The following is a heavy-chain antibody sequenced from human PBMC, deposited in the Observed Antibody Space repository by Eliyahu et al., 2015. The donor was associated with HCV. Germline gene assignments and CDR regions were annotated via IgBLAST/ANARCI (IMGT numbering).Heavy chain of an antibody. V-gene: IGHV4-59*01. CDR3: ASGGGGIAVAGTGGWFDP. CDR2: IYYSGST. Sequence: QVQLQESGPGLVKPSETLSLTCTVXGGSISSYCWSWIRQPPGKGLEWIGFIYYSGSTNYNPSLKSRVTMSLDTSKNQFSLKLSSVTAADTAVYYCASGGGGIAVAGTGGWFDPWGQGTLVTVSS. CDR1: GGSISSYC. D-gene: IGHD6-19*01. J-gene: IGHJ5*02.